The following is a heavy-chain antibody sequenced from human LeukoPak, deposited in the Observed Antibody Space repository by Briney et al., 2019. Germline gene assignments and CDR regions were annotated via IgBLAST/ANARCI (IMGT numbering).Heavy chain of an antibody. D-gene: IGHD1-26*01. CDR3: AREGGVVGAINAFDI. V-gene: IGHV1-69*05. J-gene: IGHJ3*02. CDR1: GGTFSSYA. Sequence: SVKVSCKASGGTFSSYAISWVRQAPGQGLEWMGGIIPIFGTANYAQKFQGRVTINTDESTSTAYMELSSLRSEDTAVYYCAREGGVVGAINAFDIWGQGTMVTVSS. CDR2: IIPIFGTA.